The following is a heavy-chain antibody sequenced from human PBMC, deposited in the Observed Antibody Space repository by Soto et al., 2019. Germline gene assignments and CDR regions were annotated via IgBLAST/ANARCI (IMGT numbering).Heavy chain of an antibody. CDR3: VLGYSDYYYGMDV. V-gene: IGHV4-31*03. CDR1: GGSISSGGYY. D-gene: IGHD5-18*01. J-gene: IGHJ6*02. Sequence: SETLSLTCTVSGGSISSGGYYWSWIRQHPGKGLERIGYIYYSGSTYYNPSLKSRVTISVDTSKNQFSLKLSSVTAADTAVYYCVLGYSDYYYGMDVWGQGTTVTVSS. CDR2: IYYSGST.